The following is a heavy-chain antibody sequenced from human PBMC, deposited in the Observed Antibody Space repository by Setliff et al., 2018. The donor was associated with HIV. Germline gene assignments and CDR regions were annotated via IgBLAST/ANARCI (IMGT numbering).Heavy chain of an antibody. J-gene: IGHJ4*02. CDR2: IYTSGRT. Sequence: SETLSLTCTVSGGSISSGSHYRSWIRQPAGKGLEWIGLIYTSGRTNYNPSLKGRVTISVDRSKNQFSLNLSSVTAADTALYYCASLFHDTSAPWLYYFDYWGQGTLVTVSS. CDR3: ASLFHDTSAPWLYYFDY. D-gene: IGHD3-22*01. V-gene: IGHV4-61*02. CDR1: GGSISSGSHY.